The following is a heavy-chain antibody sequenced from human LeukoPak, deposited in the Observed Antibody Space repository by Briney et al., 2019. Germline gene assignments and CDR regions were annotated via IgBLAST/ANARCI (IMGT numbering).Heavy chain of an antibody. CDR1: GFIFSDYY. J-gene: IGHJ4*02. CDR3: ARGRDSFDY. Sequence: GGSLRLSCAVSGFIFSDYYMDWVRQAPGKGPEWIARSRDKAHSYTTEYAASVRGRFTISRDDSQSTLYLQMNNLKTEDTAVYFCARGRDSFDYLGQGVLITVSS. V-gene: IGHV3-72*01. CDR2: SRDKAHSYTT.